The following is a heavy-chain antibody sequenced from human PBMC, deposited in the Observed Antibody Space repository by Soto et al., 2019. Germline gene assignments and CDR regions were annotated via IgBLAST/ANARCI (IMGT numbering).Heavy chain of an antibody. CDR3: ARSSGVSATNWFDA. CDR1: GGAISSLNW. V-gene: IGHV4-4*02. D-gene: IGHD3-10*01. Sequence: QVHLQESGPGLVKPSGTLSLTCGVSGGAISSLNWWSWVRQTPGKGLEWIGEIYYSGSTNYNPSLTSRVTMSIDKSKNQFFLNLSSVTAADKALYYCARSSGVSATNWFDAWGQGTLVTVSS. CDR2: IYYSGST. J-gene: IGHJ5*02.